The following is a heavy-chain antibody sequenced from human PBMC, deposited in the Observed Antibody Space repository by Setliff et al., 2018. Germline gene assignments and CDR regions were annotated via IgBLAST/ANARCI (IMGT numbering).Heavy chain of an antibody. V-gene: IGHV1-2*04. CDR1: GYAFTGYY. D-gene: IGHD3-22*01. J-gene: IGHJ4*02. Sequence: ASVKVSCKASGYAFTGYYMHWVRQAPGQGLEWMGWINPNSGGTNYAQKFQGWVTMTRDTSISTAYMELSRLRSDDTAVYYCARGEAMIVEQTDFDYWGQGTLVTVSS. CDR2: INPNSGGT. CDR3: ARGEAMIVEQTDFDY.